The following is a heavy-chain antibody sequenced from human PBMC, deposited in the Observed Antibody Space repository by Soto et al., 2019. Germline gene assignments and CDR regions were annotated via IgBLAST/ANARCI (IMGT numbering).Heavy chain of an antibody. J-gene: IGHJ6*02. CDR2: IIPIFGTA. D-gene: IGHD2-2*01. CDR1: GGTFSSYA. Sequence: GASAKVSCKASGGTFSSYAISWVRQAPGQGLEWMGGIIPIFGTANYAQKFQGRVTITADESTSTAYMELSSLRSEDTAMYYCASRDIVVVPAAMGVYYYYGLDVWGQGTTVTASS. CDR3: ASRDIVVVPAAMGVYYYYGLDV. V-gene: IGHV1-69*13.